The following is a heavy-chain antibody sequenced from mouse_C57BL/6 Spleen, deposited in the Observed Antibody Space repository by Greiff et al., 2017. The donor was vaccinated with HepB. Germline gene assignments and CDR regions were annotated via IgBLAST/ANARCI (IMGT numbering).Heavy chain of an antibody. CDR3: THYDGQRYWYFDV. CDR1: GYTFTDYE. V-gene: IGHV1-15*01. J-gene: IGHJ1*03. CDR2: IDPETGGT. D-gene: IGHD2-3*01. Sequence: VQLQQSGAELVRPGASVTLSCKASGYTFTDYEMHWVKQTPVHGLEWIGAIDPETGGTAYNQKFKGKAILTADKSSSTAYMGLRSLTSEDSAVYYCTHYDGQRYWYFDVWGTGTTVTVSS.